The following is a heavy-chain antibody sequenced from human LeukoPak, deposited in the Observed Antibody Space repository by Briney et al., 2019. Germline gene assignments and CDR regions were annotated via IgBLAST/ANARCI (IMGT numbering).Heavy chain of an antibody. CDR3: ARGRVGNGYNYGPSDY. D-gene: IGHD5-18*01. CDR1: GYSISSGYY. V-gene: IGHV4-38-2*02. Sequence: PSETLSLTCTVSGYSISSGYYWGWIRQPPGKGLEWIGSIYHSGSTYYNLSLKSRVTISVDTSKNQFSLKLSSVTAADTAVYYCARGRVGNGYNYGPSDYWGQGTLVTVSS. CDR2: IYHSGST. J-gene: IGHJ4*02.